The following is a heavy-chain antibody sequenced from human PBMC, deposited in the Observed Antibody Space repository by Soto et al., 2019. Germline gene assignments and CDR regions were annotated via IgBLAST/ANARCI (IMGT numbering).Heavy chain of an antibody. CDR1: GFTFSSYA. D-gene: IGHD6-19*01. Sequence: PGGSLRLSCAASGFTFSSYAMSWVRQAPGKGLEWVSAISGSGGSTYYADSVKGRFTISRDNAKNSLYLQMNSLRAEDTAAYYCARNRIAVAGKTALGYWGQGTLVTVSS. CDR2: ISGSGGST. J-gene: IGHJ4*02. CDR3: ARNRIAVAGKTALGY. V-gene: IGHV3-23*01.